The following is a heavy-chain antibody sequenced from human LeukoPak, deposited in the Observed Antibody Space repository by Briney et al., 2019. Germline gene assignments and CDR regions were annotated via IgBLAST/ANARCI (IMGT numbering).Heavy chain of an antibody. J-gene: IGHJ6*03. CDR1: GYSISSAHF. CDR2: IYHSGST. D-gene: IGHD6-19*01. Sequence: SETLSLTCSVSGYSISSAHFWGWVRQPPRKGLEWIGSIYHSGSTHYNPSLKSRVTISVDTSKNQFSLKLRSVTAADTAVYYCARVTTAGSYYMDVWGTGTTVTVSS. V-gene: IGHV4-38-2*02. CDR3: ARVTTAGSYYMDV.